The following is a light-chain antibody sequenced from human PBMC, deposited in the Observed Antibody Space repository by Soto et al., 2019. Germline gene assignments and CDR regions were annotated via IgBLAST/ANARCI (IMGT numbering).Light chain of an antibody. CDR2: DAS. CDR1: QSVSSY. Sequence: EIVLTQSPATLSLSPGERATLSCRASQSVSSYLAWYQQKPGQAPRLLIYDASNRATGIPARFSGSGSGTDFTLTISSLEPEDFEVYYCQQRSNWQITFGQGARLEIK. J-gene: IGKJ5*01. CDR3: QQRSNWQIT. V-gene: IGKV3-11*01.